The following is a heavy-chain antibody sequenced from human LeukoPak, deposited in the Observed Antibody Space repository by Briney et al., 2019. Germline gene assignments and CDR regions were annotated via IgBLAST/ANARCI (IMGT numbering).Heavy chain of an antibody. CDR3: ARSSYDYGGIEGPFDY. Sequence: SGGSLRLSCAASGFTLTYYAMHWVRQAPGKGLEWVAVTSYDGNEKYYADSVKGRFTISRDSSKNTLYLQMSSLRAEDTAVYYCARSSYDYGGIEGPFDYWGQGTLVTVSS. V-gene: IGHV3-30*15. CDR2: TSYDGNEK. CDR1: GFTLTYYA. D-gene: IGHD4-23*01. J-gene: IGHJ4*02.